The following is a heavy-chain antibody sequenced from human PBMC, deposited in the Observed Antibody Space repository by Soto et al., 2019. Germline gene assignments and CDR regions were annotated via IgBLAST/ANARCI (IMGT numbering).Heavy chain of an antibody. CDR3: AKDPFYDILTGYSYFDY. CDR2: ISGSGGST. J-gene: IGHJ4*02. CDR1: GFTFSSYA. V-gene: IGHV3-23*01. D-gene: IGHD3-9*01. Sequence: GGSLRLSCAASGFTFSSYAMSWVRQAPEKGLEWVSAISGSGGSTYYADSVKGRFTISRDNSKNTLYLQMNSLRAEDTAVYYCAKDPFYDILTGYSYFDYWGQGTLVTVSS.